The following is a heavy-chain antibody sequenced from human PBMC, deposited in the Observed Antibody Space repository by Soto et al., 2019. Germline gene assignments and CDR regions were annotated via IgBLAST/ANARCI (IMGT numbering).Heavy chain of an antibody. CDR2: IYFSGNT. V-gene: IGHV4-39*01. D-gene: IGHD1-26*01. CDR1: GGSISSSTSF. CDR3: ASGNTVGATGWN. J-gene: IGHJ4*02. Sequence: QLQLQESGPRLVKPSETLSLSCTVSGGSISSSTSFWGWIRQPPGKGLEWIGTIYFSGNTYSNPSLQSRVTISVHTSTNQFSLKLSSVTAADTAVYYCASGNTVGATGWNWGRGTLVSVSS.